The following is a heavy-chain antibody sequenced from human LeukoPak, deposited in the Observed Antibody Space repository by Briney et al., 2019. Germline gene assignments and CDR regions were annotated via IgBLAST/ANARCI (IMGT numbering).Heavy chain of an antibody. CDR2: ISYDGSNK. D-gene: IGHD6-13*01. J-gene: IGHJ4*02. V-gene: IGHV3-30*04. CDR3: ARESPESYSSSADY. CDR1: GFTFRSYA. Sequence: PGRSLRLSCAASGFTFRSYAMHWVRQAPGKGLEWVADISYDGSNKYYADSVKGRFTISRDNSKNTLYLQMNSLRAEDTAVYYCARESPESYSSSADYWGQGTLVTVSS.